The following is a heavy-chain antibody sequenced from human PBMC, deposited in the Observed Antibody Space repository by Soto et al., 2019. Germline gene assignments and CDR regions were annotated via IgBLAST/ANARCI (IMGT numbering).Heavy chain of an antibody. CDR1: GFTFSSYA. J-gene: IGHJ6*02. CDR3: ARQLWFGELSQSDGMDV. V-gene: IGHV3-30-3*01. D-gene: IGHD3-10*01. Sequence: LRLSCAASGFTFSSYAMHWVRQAPGKGLEWVAVISYDGSNKYYADSVKGRFTISRDNSKNTLYLQMNSLRAEDTAVYYCARQLWFGELSQSDGMDVWGQGTTVTVSS. CDR2: ISYDGSNK.